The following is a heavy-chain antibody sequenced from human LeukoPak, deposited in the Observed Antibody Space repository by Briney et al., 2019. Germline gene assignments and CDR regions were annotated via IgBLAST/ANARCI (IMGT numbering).Heavy chain of an antibody. D-gene: IGHD5-18*01. CDR2: ISGSAHKI. CDR1: GITFSNYA. J-gene: IGHJ4*02. V-gene: IGHV3-23*01. Sequence: GGSLRLSCVAPGITFSNYAVSWVRQAPEKGLDWVSVISGSAHKIRYADSVKGRFTISRDNSENIVYLQMNNLRVEDTAVYYCAGRPTGYSSGYIHWGQGTLVTVSS. CDR3: AGRPTGYSSGYIH.